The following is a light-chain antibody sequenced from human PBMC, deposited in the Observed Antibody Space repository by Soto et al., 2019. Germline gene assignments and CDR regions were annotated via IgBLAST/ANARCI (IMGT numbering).Light chain of an antibody. V-gene: IGKV3-20*01. CDR2: GAS. Sequence: EIVLTQSPGPLSLSPGERATLSCRASQSISSSYLAWYQQKPGKAPRLLIYGASSRGTGIPHRFSGSGSGTYFTHTISRLEPEDFAVYYCQQYGSSVLTFGGGSKVEI. CDR3: QQYGSSVLT. J-gene: IGKJ4*01. CDR1: QSISSSY.